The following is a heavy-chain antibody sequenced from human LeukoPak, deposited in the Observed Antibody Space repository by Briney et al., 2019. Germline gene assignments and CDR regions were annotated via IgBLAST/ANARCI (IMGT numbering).Heavy chain of an antibody. D-gene: IGHD2-2*01. V-gene: IGHV3-7*01. CDR2: IKEDGNEK. J-gene: IGHJ4*02. CDR1: GLTFSNYW. Sequence: GGSLRLSYAASGLTFSNYWMSWVRQAPGKGLEWVANIKEDGNEKYYVDSVKGRFTISRDNAKKSLYLQMNSLRAEDTAVYYCARDRSRFYYWGQGTPVTVSS. CDR3: ARDRSRFYY.